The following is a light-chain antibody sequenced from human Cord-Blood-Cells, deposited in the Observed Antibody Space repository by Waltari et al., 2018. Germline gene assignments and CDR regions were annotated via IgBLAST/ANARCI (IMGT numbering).Light chain of an antibody. Sequence: DIQMTQSPSSLSASVGDRGTITCQASQDTSNYLNWYQQKPVKAPKLLIYDASNLETGVPSRFSGSGSGTDFTFTISSLQPEDIATYYCQQYDNLPLTFGGGTKVEIK. V-gene: IGKV1-33*01. CDR1: QDTSNY. CDR3: QQYDNLPLT. J-gene: IGKJ4*01. CDR2: DAS.